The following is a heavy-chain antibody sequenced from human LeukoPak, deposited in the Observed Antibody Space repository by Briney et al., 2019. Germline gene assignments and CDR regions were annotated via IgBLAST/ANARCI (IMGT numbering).Heavy chain of an antibody. D-gene: IGHD6-13*01. CDR1: GGSISSYY. Sequence: SETLSLTCTVSGGSISSYYWSWIRQPPGKGLEWIGYIYYSGSTNYNPSLKSRVTISVDTSKNQFSLKLSSVTAADTAVYYCARAPLIIAAAPFFYGMDVWGQGTTVTVSS. J-gene: IGHJ6*02. CDR2: IYYSGST. V-gene: IGHV4-59*12. CDR3: ARAPLIIAAAPFFYGMDV.